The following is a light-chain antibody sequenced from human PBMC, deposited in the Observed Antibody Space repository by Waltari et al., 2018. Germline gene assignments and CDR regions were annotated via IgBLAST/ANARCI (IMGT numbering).Light chain of an antibody. Sequence: QSVLTQPPSASGTPGLKVTISCNGSRSNIGINSGYGYQQFPGTAPKLLIFKNNQRPSGVPDRFSDSKSGTSASLAINGLRSEDEADYYCAAWDDSLSGLVLGGGTKVTVL. V-gene: IGLV1-47*01. CDR1: RSNIGINS. CDR2: KNN. CDR3: AAWDDSLSGLV. J-gene: IGLJ3*02.